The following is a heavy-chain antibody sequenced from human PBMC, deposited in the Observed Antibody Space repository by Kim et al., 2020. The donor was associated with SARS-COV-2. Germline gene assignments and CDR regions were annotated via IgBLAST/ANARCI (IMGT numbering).Heavy chain of an antibody. Sequence: QKFQERVTITRDMSTSTAYMELSSLRSEDTAVYYCAADSTMVRGVDAFDIWGQGTMVTVSS. CDR3: AADSTMVRGVDAFDI. D-gene: IGHD3-10*01. J-gene: IGHJ3*02. V-gene: IGHV1-58*01.